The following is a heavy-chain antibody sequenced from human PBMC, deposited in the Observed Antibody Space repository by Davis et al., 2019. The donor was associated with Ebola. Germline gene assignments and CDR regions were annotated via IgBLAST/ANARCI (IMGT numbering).Heavy chain of an antibody. J-gene: IGHJ6*02. CDR2: INPNSGGT. Sequence: ASVKVSCKASGYTFTGYYMHWVRQAPGQGLEWMGWINPNSGGTNYAQKLQGRVTMTTDTSTSTAYMELRSLRSDDTAVYYCARDVGTSPNYYYYYGMDVWGQGTTVTVSS. CDR1: GYTFTGYY. D-gene: IGHD2-15*01. V-gene: IGHV1-2*02. CDR3: ARDVGTSPNYYYYYGMDV.